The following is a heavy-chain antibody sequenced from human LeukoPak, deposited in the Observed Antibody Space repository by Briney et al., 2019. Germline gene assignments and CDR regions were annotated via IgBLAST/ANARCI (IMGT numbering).Heavy chain of an antibody. J-gene: IGHJ4*02. Sequence: GGSLRLSCAASGFTFSSYSMNWVRQAPGKGLEWVSYISSSSSTIYYADSVKGRFTISRDNSQNTLCLQMSSLRTDDTAVYYCGRDRAYSSGWTEFDYWGQGTLVTVSS. V-gene: IGHV3-48*01. CDR1: GFTFSSYS. CDR3: GRDRAYSSGWTEFDY. D-gene: IGHD6-19*01. CDR2: ISSSSSTI.